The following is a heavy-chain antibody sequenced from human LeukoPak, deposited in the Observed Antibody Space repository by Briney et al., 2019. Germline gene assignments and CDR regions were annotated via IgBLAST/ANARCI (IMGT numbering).Heavy chain of an antibody. CDR2: MNPNSGNT. CDR1: GYTFTSYD. Sequence: ASVKVSCKASGYTFTSYDINWVRQATGQGLEWMGWMNPNSGNTNYAQKLQGRVTMTTGTSTSTAYMELRSLRSDDTAVYYCARMVGYGSGSYPLDYWGQGALVTVSS. D-gene: IGHD3-10*01. CDR3: ARMVGYGSGSYPLDY. J-gene: IGHJ4*02. V-gene: IGHV1-18*01.